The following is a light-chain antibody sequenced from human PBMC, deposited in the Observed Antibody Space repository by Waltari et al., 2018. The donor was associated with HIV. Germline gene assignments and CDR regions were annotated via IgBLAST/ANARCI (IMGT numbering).Light chain of an antibody. J-gene: IGLJ3*02. CDR1: SHDVGYYHY. Sequence: QSALTQPASVSGSPGQSIVISCTGTSHDVGYYHYVSWYQPHPGKVPRLVIYDVTSRPSGVSNRFSGSKSGNTASLTISGLRADDEADYYCSAYVGSSTSWLFGGGTKLTV. CDR3: SAYVGSSTSWL. V-gene: IGLV2-14*03. CDR2: DVT.